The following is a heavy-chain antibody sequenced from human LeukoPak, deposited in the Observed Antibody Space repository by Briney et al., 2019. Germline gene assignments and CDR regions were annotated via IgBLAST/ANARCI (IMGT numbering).Heavy chain of an antibody. V-gene: IGHV3-23*01. Sequence: PGGSLRLSCAASGFTFSSYAMSWVRQAPGKGLEWVSAISASGGSTNYADSVKGRFTISRDTSKDTLYQQMNSLRAEDTAVYYCAKDKTTVTLWGQGTLVTVSS. CDR2: ISASGGST. J-gene: IGHJ4*02. CDR1: GFTFSSYA. D-gene: IGHD4-11*01. CDR3: AKDKTTVTL.